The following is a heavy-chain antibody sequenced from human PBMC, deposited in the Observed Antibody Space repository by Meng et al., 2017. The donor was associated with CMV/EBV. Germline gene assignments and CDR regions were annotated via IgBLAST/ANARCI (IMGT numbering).Heavy chain of an antibody. CDR1: GYTFTSYD. CDR3: ARTPMVRGVISHFDY. V-gene: IGHV1-8*01. CDR2: MNPNSGNT. J-gene: IGHJ4*02. Sequence: ASVKVSCKASGYTFTSYDINWVRQATGQGLEWMGWMNPNSGNTGYAQKFQGRVTMTRNTSISTAYMELGSLRSEDTAVYYCARTPMVRGVISHFDYWGQGTLVTVSS. D-gene: IGHD3-10*01.